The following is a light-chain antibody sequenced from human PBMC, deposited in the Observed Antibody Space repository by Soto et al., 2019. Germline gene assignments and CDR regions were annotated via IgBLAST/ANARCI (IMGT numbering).Light chain of an antibody. Sequence: DIQVTQAPSSLSASVGDRVTISCRTSQSITNYLNWYQQKPSKAPKLLISVAASLQSGVLSRFSGSGSGTEFTLTISSLQPEDFATYYCQQSSSTPYTFGQGTKVEIK. CDR1: QSITNY. V-gene: IGKV1-39*01. CDR2: VAA. CDR3: QQSSSTPYT. J-gene: IGKJ2*01.